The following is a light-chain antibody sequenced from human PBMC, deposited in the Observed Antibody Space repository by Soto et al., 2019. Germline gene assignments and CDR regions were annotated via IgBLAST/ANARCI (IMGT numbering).Light chain of an antibody. CDR2: GNI. CDR1: SSNIGAGYD. J-gene: IGLJ1*01. V-gene: IGLV1-40*01. Sequence: QSVLTQPPSVSGAPGQRVTISCTGSSSNIGAGYDVHWYQQRPGTGPKLLIFGNINRPSGVPDRFSGSKSGTSASLAITGLQAEDEGDYYCSSYTSSTTYVFGTGTKLTVL. CDR3: SSYTSSTTYV.